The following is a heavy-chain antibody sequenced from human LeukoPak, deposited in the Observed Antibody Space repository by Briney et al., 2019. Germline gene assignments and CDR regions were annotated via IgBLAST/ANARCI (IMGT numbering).Heavy chain of an antibody. CDR2: IYDSGST. Sequence: KASETLSLTCTVSGGSIRSSYYYWGWIRQPPGKGLEWIGSIYDSGSTYYNPSLKSRVTISVDTSKNQVSLQLNSVTPEDTAVYYCARETSFRYYDFWSGWDYWGQGTLVTVSS. D-gene: IGHD3-3*01. J-gene: IGHJ4*02. CDR1: GGSIRSSYYY. V-gene: IGHV4-39*02. CDR3: ARETSFRYYDFWSGWDY.